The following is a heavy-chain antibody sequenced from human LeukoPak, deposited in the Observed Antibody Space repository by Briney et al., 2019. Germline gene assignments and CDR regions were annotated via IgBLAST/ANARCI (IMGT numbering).Heavy chain of an antibody. CDR1: GGTFSSYA. J-gene: IGHJ3*02. CDR2: IIPIFGTA. D-gene: IGHD3-9*01. Sequence: SVKVSCKASGGTFSSYAISWVRQAPGQGLEWMGGIIPIFGTANYAQKFQGRVTITADESTSTAYMELSSLRSEDTAVYYCAREGGVTYYDILTGKKYAFDIWGQGTMVTVSS. V-gene: IGHV1-69*01. CDR3: AREGGVTYYDILTGKKYAFDI.